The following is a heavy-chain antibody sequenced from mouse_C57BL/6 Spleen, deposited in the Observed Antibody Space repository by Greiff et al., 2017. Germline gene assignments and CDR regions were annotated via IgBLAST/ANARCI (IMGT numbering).Heavy chain of an antibody. CDR3: ARRGLWLRGWYFDV. CDR2: IYPGSGST. CDR1: GYTFTSYW. J-gene: IGHJ1*03. Sequence: QVHVKQPGAELVKPGASVKMSCKASGYTFTSYWITWVKQSPGQGLEWIGDIYPGSGSTNYNEKFKSKATLTVDTSSSTAYMQLSSLTSEDSAVYYCARRGLWLRGWYFDVWGTGTTVTVSS. V-gene: IGHV1-55*01. D-gene: IGHD2-2*01.